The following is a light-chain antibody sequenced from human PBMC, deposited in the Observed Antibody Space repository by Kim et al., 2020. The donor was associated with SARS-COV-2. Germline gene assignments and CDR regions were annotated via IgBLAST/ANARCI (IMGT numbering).Light chain of an antibody. Sequence: EIVLTQSPATLSLSPGERATLSCRASQSVSSYLAWYQQKPGQAPSFLIYDASNRATGIPARFSGSGSGTDFTLTISSLEPEDFAVYYCQQRSNWPPYTFGQGTKLEI. V-gene: IGKV3-11*01. J-gene: IGKJ2*01. CDR2: DAS. CDR1: QSVSSY. CDR3: QQRSNWPPYT.